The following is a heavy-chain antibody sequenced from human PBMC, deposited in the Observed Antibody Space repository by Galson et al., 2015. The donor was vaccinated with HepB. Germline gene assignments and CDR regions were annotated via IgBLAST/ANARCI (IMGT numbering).Heavy chain of an antibody. CDR1: GFTFINYA. D-gene: IGHD4-11*01. J-gene: IGHJ5*02. CDR2: ISGHGVGTT. CDR3: ATSDYDNFGPLGWFDP. V-gene: IGHV3-23*01. Sequence: SLRLSCAASGFTFINYAMSWVRQAPGKGLEWVSSISGHGVGTTYYADSVKGRFTISRDNSKNTLYLRMNSLRVEDTAVYYCATSDYDNFGPLGWFDPWGQGTQVTVAS.